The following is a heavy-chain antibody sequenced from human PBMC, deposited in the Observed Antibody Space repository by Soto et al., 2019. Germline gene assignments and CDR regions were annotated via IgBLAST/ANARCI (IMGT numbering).Heavy chain of an antibody. CDR2: IWYDGSNK. J-gene: IGHJ5*02. D-gene: IGHD6-13*01. V-gene: IGHV3-33*01. CDR1: GFTFSSYG. Sequence: PGGSLRLSCAVSGFTFSSYGMHWVRQAPGKGLEWVAVIWYDGSNKYYADSVKGRFTISRDNSKNTLYLQMNSLRAEDTAVYYCARDYWLRAAAAGTWFDPRGQGTLVNVSS. CDR3: ARDYWLRAAAAGTWFDP.